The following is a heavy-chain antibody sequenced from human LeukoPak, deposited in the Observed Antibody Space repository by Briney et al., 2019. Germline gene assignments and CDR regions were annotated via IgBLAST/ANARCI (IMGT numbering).Heavy chain of an antibody. CDR1: GGSISSSSYY. V-gene: IGHV4-39*07. CDR3: ASTDCSSTSCQSGDAFDI. CDR2: IYYSGST. D-gene: IGHD2-2*01. J-gene: IGHJ3*02. Sequence: SETLSLTCTVSGGSISSSSYYWGWIRQPPGKGLEWIGSIYYSGSTYYNPSLKSRVTISVDTSKNQFSLKLSSVTAADTAVYYCASTDCSSTSCQSGDAFDIWGQGTMVTVS.